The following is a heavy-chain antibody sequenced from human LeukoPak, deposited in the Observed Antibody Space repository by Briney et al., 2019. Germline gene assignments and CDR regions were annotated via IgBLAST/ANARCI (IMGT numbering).Heavy chain of an antibody. CDR3: ARERSGSEIFARSFDI. CDR1: GYSISSGYY. V-gene: IGHV4-4*07. CDR2: IYTSGGT. Sequence: SETLSLTCTVSGYSISSGYYWSWIRQPAGKGLEWIGRIYTSGGTTYNPSLKSRVTMSVDTSKSQFSLNLMSVTAADTAVYYCARERSGSEIFARSFDIWGQGTMVTVSS. J-gene: IGHJ3*02. D-gene: IGHD3-3*01.